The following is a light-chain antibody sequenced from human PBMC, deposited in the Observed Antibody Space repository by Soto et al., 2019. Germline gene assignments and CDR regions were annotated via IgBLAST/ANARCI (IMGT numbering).Light chain of an antibody. J-gene: IGKJ1*01. V-gene: IGKV1-39*01. Sequence: DIQVTQSPSSLSASVGDRVTITCRASQNIRTYLNWYQQRPGKPPKLLIHTASTLQSGVPSRFSGSGSGTDFTLTISSLQPDDFATYYCQQYNGYSTWTFGQGTKVEIK. CDR2: TAS. CDR3: QQYNGYSTWT. CDR1: QNIRTY.